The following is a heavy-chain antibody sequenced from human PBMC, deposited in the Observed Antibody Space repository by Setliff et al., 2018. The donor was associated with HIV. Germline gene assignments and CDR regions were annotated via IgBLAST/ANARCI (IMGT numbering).Heavy chain of an antibody. CDR3: ARARRAGSGPKYFQH. CDR2: ISTSGST. V-gene: IGHV4-61*02. Sequence: PSETLSLTCTVSGGSISSGTYYWTWIRQPAGKGLEWIGRISTSGSTNYNPSLKSRVTMSVDTSKNQFSLRLSSVTAADTAVYYCARARRAGSGPKYFQHWGQGTLVTVSS. D-gene: IGHD2-15*01. J-gene: IGHJ1*01. CDR1: GGSISSGTYY.